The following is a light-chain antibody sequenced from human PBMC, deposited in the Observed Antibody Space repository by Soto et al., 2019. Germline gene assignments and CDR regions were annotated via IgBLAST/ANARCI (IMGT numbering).Light chain of an antibody. CDR3: QQSYSNLRT. CDR1: QSIRSY. CDR2: AAS. J-gene: IGKJ1*01. V-gene: IGKV1-39*01. Sequence: DIQMTQSPSSLSASLGDRVTITCRASQSIRSYLNWYQQKPGKAPKLLIYAASSLQSGVPSRFSGSGSGTDFTLTISSLQPEDFEAYYCQQSYSNLRTFGQGTKVDIK.